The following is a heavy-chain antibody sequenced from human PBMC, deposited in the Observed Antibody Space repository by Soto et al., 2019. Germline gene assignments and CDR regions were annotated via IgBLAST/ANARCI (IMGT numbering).Heavy chain of an antibody. J-gene: IGHJ6*02. Sequence: QVQLVQSGVEVKKPGASVKVSCKASGYIFNNYGISWVRQAPGQGLEWMGWISGYNGNTNYVQKLQGRVTMTTDTSTSTAYMELRSLRADDTAGYYCARDDVATTQNAYYYGMDVWGQGTTVTVSS. CDR3: ARDDVATTQNAYYYGMDV. D-gene: IGHD2-15*01. CDR2: ISGYNGNT. V-gene: IGHV1-18*01. CDR1: GYIFNNYG.